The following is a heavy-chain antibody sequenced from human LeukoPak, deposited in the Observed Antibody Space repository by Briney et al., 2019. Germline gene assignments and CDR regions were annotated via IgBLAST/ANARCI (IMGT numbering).Heavy chain of an antibody. V-gene: IGHV3-11*04. J-gene: IGHJ6*03. CDR3: ARAIRGVRCYYYYMDV. Sequence: GGSLRLSCAASGFTFSDYYMSWIRQAPGKGLEWVSYISSSGSTIYYADSVKGRFTISRDNAKNSLYLQMNSLRAEDTAVYYCARAIRGVRCYYYYMDVRGKGTTVTVSS. CDR2: ISSSGSTI. CDR1: GFTFSDYY. D-gene: IGHD1-1*01.